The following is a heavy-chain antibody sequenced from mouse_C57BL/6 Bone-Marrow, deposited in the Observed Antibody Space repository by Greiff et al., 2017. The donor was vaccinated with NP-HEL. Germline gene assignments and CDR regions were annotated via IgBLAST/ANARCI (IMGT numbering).Heavy chain of an antibody. CDR2: INPSSGYT. CDR1: GYTFTSYW. J-gene: IGHJ1*03. Sequence: QVQLQQSGAELAKPGASVKLSCKASGYTFTSYWMHWVKQRPGQGLEWIGYINPSSGYTKYNQKFKDKATLTADKSSSTAYMQLSSLTYEDSAVYYCARWLYYYGSSYPCYWYFDVWGTGTTVTVSS. CDR3: ARWLYYYGSSYPCYWYFDV. V-gene: IGHV1-7*01. D-gene: IGHD1-1*01.